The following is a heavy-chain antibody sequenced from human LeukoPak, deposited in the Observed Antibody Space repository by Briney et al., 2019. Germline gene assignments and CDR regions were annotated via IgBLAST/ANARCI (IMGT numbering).Heavy chain of an antibody. CDR2: TYYRSKWYN. Sequence: SQTLSLTCAISGDSVSSNSAAWNWIRQSPSRGLEWLGRTYYRSKWYNDYAVSVKSRITITPDTSKNQFSLQLNSVTPEDTAVYYCARDRREYYYGSGSYYWYYFDYWGQGTLVTVSS. CDR3: ARDRREYYYGSGSYYWYYFDY. J-gene: IGHJ4*02. D-gene: IGHD3-10*01. CDR1: GDSVSSNSAA. V-gene: IGHV6-1*01.